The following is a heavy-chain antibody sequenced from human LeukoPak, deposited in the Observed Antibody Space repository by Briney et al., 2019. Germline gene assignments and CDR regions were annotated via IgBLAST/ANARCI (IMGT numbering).Heavy chain of an antibody. CDR2: ISGSGDST. V-gene: IGHV3-23*01. Sequence: GGSLRLSCAASGFTFSSYAMNWVRRAPGKGLEWVSGISGSGDSTYYTDSVKGRLTIFRDNFKNTLYLQMNSLRAEDTAVYYCARDRIAVAGTDYWGQGTLVTVSS. CDR3: ARDRIAVAGTDY. D-gene: IGHD6-19*01. J-gene: IGHJ4*02. CDR1: GFTFSSYA.